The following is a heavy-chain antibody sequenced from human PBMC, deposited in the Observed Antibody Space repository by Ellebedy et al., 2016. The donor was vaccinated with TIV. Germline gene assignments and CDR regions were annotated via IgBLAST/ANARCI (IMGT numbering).Heavy chain of an antibody. D-gene: IGHD5-18*01. CDR3: TTVYRYNYDSV. CDR2: IESKTDGGAA. CDR1: GFTFSNAW. J-gene: IGHJ4*02. Sequence: PWGSLRLSCAASGFTFSNAWMNWVSEAPRKRLAWVARIESKTDGGAADYAAPVKGRFTISRDDSKNTLYLQMNSLKTEDTAVYFCTTVYRYNYDSVWGQGTLVTVSS. V-gene: IGHV3-15*04.